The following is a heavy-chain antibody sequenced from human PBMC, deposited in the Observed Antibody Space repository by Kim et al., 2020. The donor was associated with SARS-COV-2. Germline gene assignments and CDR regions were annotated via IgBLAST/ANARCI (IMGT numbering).Heavy chain of an antibody. V-gene: IGHV3-48*03. CDR2: ISSSGSTK. Sequence: GGSLRLSCAASGFTFSSYEMNWVRQAPGKGLEWVLYISSSGSTKYYADSVKGRFTISRDNAKNSLYLQMNSLRAEDTAVYYCARMGDSYGLRYYFDYWGPGTLVTVSS. J-gene: IGHJ4*02. D-gene: IGHD5-18*01. CDR3: ARMGDSYGLRYYFDY. CDR1: GFTFSSYE.